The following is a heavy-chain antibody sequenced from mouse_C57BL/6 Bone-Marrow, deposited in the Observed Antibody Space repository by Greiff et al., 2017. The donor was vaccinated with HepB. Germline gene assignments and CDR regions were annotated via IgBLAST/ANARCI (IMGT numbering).Heavy chain of an antibody. CDR2: IYPRSGNT. CDR1: GYTFTSYG. J-gene: IGHJ2*01. V-gene: IGHV1-81*01. CDR3: ASSLLRFDY. Sequence: QVHVKQSGAELARPGASVKLSCKASGYTFTSYGISWVKQRTGQGLEWIGEIYPRSGNTYYNEKFKGKATLTADKSSSTAYMELRSLTSEDSAVYFCASSLLRFDYWGQGTTLTVSS. D-gene: IGHD1-2*01.